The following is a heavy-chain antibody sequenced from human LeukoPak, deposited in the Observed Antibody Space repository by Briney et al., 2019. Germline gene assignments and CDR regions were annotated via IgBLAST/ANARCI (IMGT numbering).Heavy chain of an antibody. D-gene: IGHD6-13*01. Sequence: GGSLRLSCAASGFTFSSYGMHWVRQAPGRGLEWVAVISYDGSNKYYADSVKGRFTISRDNSKNTLYLQINSLRAEDTAVYYCAKDVKAGSAAGTVDYWGQGTLVTVSS. CDR3: AKDVKAGSAAGTVDY. V-gene: IGHV3-30*18. J-gene: IGHJ4*02. CDR1: GFTFSSYG. CDR2: ISYDGSNK.